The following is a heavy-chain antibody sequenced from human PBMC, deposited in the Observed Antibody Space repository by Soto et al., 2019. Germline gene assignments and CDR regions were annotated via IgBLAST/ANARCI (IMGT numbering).Heavy chain of an antibody. D-gene: IGHD3-16*01. CDR2: VSGSGATT. CDR3: ARVGLRLGGAY. V-gene: IGHV3-23*01. J-gene: IGHJ4*02. Sequence: VPLLESGGGLVQPGGSLRLSCAASGFTFSNYAMSWVRQAPGKGLEWVSTVSGSGATTYYADSVKGRFTISRDNAKSRLYLQMNSLRAGDTAVYYCARVGLRLGGAYWGQGTLVTVSS. CDR1: GFTFSNYA.